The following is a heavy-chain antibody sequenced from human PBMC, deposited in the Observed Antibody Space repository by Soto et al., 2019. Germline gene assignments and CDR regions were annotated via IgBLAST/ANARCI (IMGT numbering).Heavy chain of an antibody. Sequence: PSETLSLTCAVSGGSISIGGYSWSWIRQPPGKGLEWIGYIYHSGSTYYNPSLKSRVTISVDTSKNQFSLRLSSVTAADTAVFHCVNYNRGWEYWGQGTVVTVSS. J-gene: IGHJ4*02. CDR2: IYHSGST. D-gene: IGHD6-19*01. CDR1: GGSISIGGYS. CDR3: VNYNRGWEY. V-gene: IGHV4-30-2*01.